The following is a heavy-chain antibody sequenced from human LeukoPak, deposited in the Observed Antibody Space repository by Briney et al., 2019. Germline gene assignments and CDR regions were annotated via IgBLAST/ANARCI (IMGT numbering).Heavy chain of an antibody. J-gene: IGHJ4*02. Sequence: SETLSLTCTVSGGSISSYYWSWIRQPPGKGLEWIANIYHTGSTNYNPSPSSRVTISIDTAKNQISLKLTSVTAADTAVYYCARRGRNSSGWQDYLWGQGTLVTVSS. CDR3: ARRGRNSSGWQDYL. V-gene: IGHV4-59*01. CDR1: GGSISSYY. CDR2: IYHTGST. D-gene: IGHD6-25*01.